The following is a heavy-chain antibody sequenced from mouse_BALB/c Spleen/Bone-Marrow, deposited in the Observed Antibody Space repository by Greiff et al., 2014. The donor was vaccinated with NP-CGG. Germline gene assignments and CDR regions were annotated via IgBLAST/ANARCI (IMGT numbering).Heavy chain of an antibody. CDR3: ARSAYYGSMDY. CDR2: IHYSGST. D-gene: IGHD2-10*01. CDR1: GYSITSGYS. J-gene: IGHJ4*01. V-gene: IGHV3-1*02. Sequence: DVKLQESGPDLVKPSRSLSLTCTVTGYSITSGYSWHWIRQFPGNKLEWMGYIHYSGSTNYNPSLKSRISITRDTSKNQFFLQLNSVTAEDTATYYCARSAYYGSMDYWGQGTSVTVSS.